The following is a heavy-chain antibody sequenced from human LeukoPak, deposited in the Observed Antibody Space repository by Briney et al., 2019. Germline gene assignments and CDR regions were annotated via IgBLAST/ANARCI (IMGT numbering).Heavy chain of an antibody. D-gene: IGHD2-2*01. CDR3: AKRLSSTSCWGLDY. CDR1: GFTFGSYA. V-gene: IGHV3-23*01. J-gene: IGHJ4*02. Sequence: PGGSLRLSCAASGFTFGSYAMSWVRQAPGKGLEWVSAISGSGGSTYYADSVKGRFTISRDNSKNTLYLQMNSLRAEDTAVYYCAKRLSSTSCWGLDYWGQGTLVTVSS. CDR2: ISGSGGST.